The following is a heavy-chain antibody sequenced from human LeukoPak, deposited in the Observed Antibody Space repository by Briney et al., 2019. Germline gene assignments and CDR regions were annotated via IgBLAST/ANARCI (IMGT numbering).Heavy chain of an antibody. J-gene: IGHJ3*02. D-gene: IGHD3-22*01. CDR1: GGSITSSSYY. V-gene: IGHV4-39*01. CDR3: ARHPPNYDSSGYYGAFDI. Sequence: SETLSLTCTVSGGSITSSSYYWGWIRQPPGKGLEWLGCIYYSGSTYYNPSLKSRVTISVDTSKNQFSRKLSSVTAADTAVYYCARHPPNYDSSGYYGAFDIWGQGTMVTVSS. CDR2: IYYSGST.